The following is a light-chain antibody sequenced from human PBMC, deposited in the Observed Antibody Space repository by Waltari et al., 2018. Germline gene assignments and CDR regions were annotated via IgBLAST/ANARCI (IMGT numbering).Light chain of an antibody. Sequence: HSALTQPPSASGSPGQSVTISCTGTSSDVGGYNIVSWYQQHPGKVPKLMIYAVPKRPSGVPGRLSGSKSGNTASLTVSGLQPEDEADYYCSSYAGGNNYVFGPGTKVTVL. CDR1: SSDVGGYNI. CDR3: SSYAGGNNYV. V-gene: IGLV2-8*01. CDR2: AVP. J-gene: IGLJ1*01.